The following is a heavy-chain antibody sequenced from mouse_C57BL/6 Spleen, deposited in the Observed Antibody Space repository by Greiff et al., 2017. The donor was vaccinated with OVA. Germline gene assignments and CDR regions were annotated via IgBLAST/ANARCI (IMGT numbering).Heavy chain of an antibody. CDR1: GYTFTSYW. CDR2: IYPGNSDT. J-gene: IGHJ4*01. D-gene: IGHD2-1*01. V-gene: IGHV1-5*01. CDR3: TRSNYYGNYTEGYYAMDY. Sequence: SGTVLARPGASVKMSCKTSGYTFTSYWMHWVKQRPGQGLEWIGAIYPGNSDTSYNQKFKGKAKLTAVTSASTAYMELSSLTNEDSAVYYCTRSNYYGNYTEGYYAMDYWGQGTSVTVSS.